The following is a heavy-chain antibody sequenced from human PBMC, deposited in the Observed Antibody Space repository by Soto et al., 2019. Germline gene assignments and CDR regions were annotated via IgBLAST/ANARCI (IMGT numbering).Heavy chain of an antibody. CDR1: GGTFSSYT. CDR3: ARSGLAGLDDY. CDR2: IIPILGIA. Sequence: QVQLVQSGAEVKKPGSSVKVSCKASGGTFSSYTISWVRQAPGQGLEWIGRIIPILGIANYAQKFQGRVTITADKSTSTAYMELSSLRSEDTAVYYCARSGLAGLDDYWGQGTLVTVSS. V-gene: IGHV1-69*02. J-gene: IGHJ4*02. D-gene: IGHD3-10*01.